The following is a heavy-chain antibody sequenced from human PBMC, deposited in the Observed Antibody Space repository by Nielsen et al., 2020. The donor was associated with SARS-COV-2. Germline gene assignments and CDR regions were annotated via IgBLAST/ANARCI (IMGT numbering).Heavy chain of an antibody. Sequence: ASVKVSCKSSGYTFTTNAIHWVRQAPGQWLEWMGWINAGNGNTKYSQKFQGRVTITRDTSASTAYMELSSLRSEDTAVYYCARDLVVGATTWYYMDVWGKGTTVTVSS. CDR2: INAGNGNT. CDR1: GYTFTTNA. D-gene: IGHD1-26*01. CDR3: ARDLVVGATTWYYMDV. V-gene: IGHV1-3*01. J-gene: IGHJ6*03.